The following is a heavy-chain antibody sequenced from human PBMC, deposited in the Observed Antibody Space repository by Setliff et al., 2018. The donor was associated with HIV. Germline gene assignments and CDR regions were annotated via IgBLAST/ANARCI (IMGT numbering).Heavy chain of an antibody. Sequence: PSETLSLTCTVSGGSISSGGYYWSWIRQPAGKGLEWIGRIYSSGSTTYSPSLKSRVSISVDTSKNQFSLKLSSVTAADTAVYYCAGSWSGYPLSFGYWGQGTLVT. CDR3: AGSWSGYPLSFGY. CDR2: IYSSGST. J-gene: IGHJ4*02. CDR1: GGSISSGGYY. V-gene: IGHV4-61*02. D-gene: IGHD3-3*01.